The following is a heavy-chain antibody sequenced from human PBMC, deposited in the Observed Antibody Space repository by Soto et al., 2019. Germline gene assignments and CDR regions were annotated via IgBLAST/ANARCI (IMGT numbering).Heavy chain of an antibody. CDR3: ASATVVAATFDF. D-gene: IGHD2-15*01. J-gene: IGHJ4*02. V-gene: IGHV3-21*01. CDR2: ISSGSSNI. CDR1: GFAFRRYN. Sequence: EVQLVESGGGLVKPGGSLTLSCAASGFAFRRYNMNWVRQAPGKGLAWVASISSGSSNIYYADAVKGRFTISRDNAKNSLFLQRDSLRAEDSAVYYCASATVVAATFDFWGQGTLVTVSS.